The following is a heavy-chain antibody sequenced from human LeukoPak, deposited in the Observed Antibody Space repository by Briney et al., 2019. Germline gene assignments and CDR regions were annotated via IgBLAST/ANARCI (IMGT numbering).Heavy chain of an antibody. CDR2: ISWNSGSI. CDR1: GFTFDDYA. Sequence: SGRSLRLSCAASGFTFDDYAMHWVRQAPGKGLEWVSGISWNSGSIGYADSVKGRFTISRDNAKNSLYLQMNSLRAEDTALYYCAKDRYGDYPDALDYWGQGTLATVSS. J-gene: IGHJ4*02. D-gene: IGHD4-17*01. V-gene: IGHV3-9*01. CDR3: AKDRYGDYPDALDY.